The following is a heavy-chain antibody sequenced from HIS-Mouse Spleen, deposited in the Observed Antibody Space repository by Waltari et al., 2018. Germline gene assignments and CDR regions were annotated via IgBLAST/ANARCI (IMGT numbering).Heavy chain of an antibody. Sequence: QITLKESGPTLVKPTQTLTLTCPFSGFPLSTSGVGVGWIRQPPGKALEWLALIYWDDDKRYSPSLKSRLTITKDTSKNQVVLTMTNMDPVDTATYYCAHRMLYSGTYYFDYWGQGTLVTVSS. D-gene: IGHD2-15*01. CDR2: IYWDDDK. J-gene: IGHJ4*02. V-gene: IGHV2-5*02. CDR3: AHRMLYSGTYYFDY. CDR1: GFPLSTSGVG.